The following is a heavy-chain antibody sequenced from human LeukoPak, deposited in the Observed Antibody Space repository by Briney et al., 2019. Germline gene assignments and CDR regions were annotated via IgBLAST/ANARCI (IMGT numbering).Heavy chain of an antibody. D-gene: IGHD6-19*01. CDR2: IYTSGST. Sequence: SETLSLTCTVSGGSISSYYWSWIQQPAGKGLEWIGRIYTSGSTNYNPSLKSRVTMSVDTSKNQFSLKLSSVTAADTAVYYCARESSVAGIVDYWGQGTLVTVSS. J-gene: IGHJ4*02. CDR3: ARESSVAGIVDY. V-gene: IGHV4-4*07. CDR1: GGSISSYY.